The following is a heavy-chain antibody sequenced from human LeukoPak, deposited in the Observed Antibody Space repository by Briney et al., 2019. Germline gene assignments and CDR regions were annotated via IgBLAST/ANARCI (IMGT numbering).Heavy chain of an antibody. CDR2: IKQDGSEK. V-gene: IGHV3-7*04. J-gene: IGHJ4*02. CDR1: GFTFSTYW. Sequence: GGSLRLSCAASGFTFSTYWMSWVRQAPGTGLEWVASIKQDGSEKSYADSVKGRLTISRDNAKNSLYLQMNSLRAEDTTVYYCARGGYQLLWYWGQGTLVTVSS. CDR3: ARGGYQLLWY. D-gene: IGHD2-2*01.